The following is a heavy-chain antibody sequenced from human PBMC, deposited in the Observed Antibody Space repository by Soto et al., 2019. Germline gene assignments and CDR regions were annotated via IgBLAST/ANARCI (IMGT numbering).Heavy chain of an antibody. CDR1: GYIFTSYW. CDR3: ARDERTYYDFWSGLRKDY. Sequence: VESLKISCKGSGYIFTSYWISCFLQMPVKVLEWMGRIDPSDSYTNYSPSFQGHVTISADKSISTAYLQWSSLKASDTAMYYCARDERTYYDFWSGLRKDYWGQGTLVTVSS. V-gene: IGHV5-10-1*01. D-gene: IGHD3-3*01. J-gene: IGHJ4*02. CDR2: IDPSDSYT.